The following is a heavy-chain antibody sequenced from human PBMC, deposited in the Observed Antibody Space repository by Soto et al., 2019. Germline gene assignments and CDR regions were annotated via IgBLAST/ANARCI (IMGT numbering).Heavy chain of an antibody. D-gene: IGHD5-12*01. V-gene: IGHV4-34*01. Sequence: SETLSLTCAVYGGSFSGYYWSWIRQPPGKGLEWIGEINHSGSTNYNPSLKSRVTISVDTSKNQFSLKLSSVTAADTAVYYCARYSGYDERFNRGGYYYYMDVWGKGTTVTVSS. CDR1: GGSFSGYY. J-gene: IGHJ6*03. CDR3: ARYSGYDERFNRGGYYYYMDV. CDR2: INHSGST.